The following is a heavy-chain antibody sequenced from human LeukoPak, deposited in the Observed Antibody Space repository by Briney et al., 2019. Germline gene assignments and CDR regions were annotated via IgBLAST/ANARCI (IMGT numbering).Heavy chain of an antibody. CDR2: INHSGST. V-gene: IGHV4-34*01. Sequence: SETLSLTCAVYGGSFSGYYWSWTRQPPANGLDSLGEINHSGSTNYNPSRKSRVTISVDASKNQFSLKLSSLTAADTAVYYCARITVRRLYYFDYWGQGTLVTVSS. J-gene: IGHJ4*02. CDR1: GGSFSGYY. D-gene: IGHD3-3*01. CDR3: ARITVRRLYYFDY.